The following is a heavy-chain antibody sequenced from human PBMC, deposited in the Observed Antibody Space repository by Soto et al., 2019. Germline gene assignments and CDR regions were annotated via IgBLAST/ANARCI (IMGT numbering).Heavy chain of an antibody. Sequence: GGSLRLSCAASGFTFSSYAMSWVRQAPGKGLEWVSAISGSGGSTYYADSVKGRFTISRDNSKNTLYLQMNSLRAEDTAVYYYAKVGFSGYDYWWVFDYWGQGTPVTVSS. CDR1: GFTFSSYA. CDR3: AKVGFSGYDYWWVFDY. D-gene: IGHD5-12*01. CDR2: ISGSGGST. J-gene: IGHJ4*02. V-gene: IGHV3-23*01.